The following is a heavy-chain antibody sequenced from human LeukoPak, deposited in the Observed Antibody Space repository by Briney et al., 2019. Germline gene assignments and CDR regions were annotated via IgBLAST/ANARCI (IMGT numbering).Heavy chain of an antibody. V-gene: IGHV3-30*04. CDR2: ISYDGSNK. CDR3: ARGQQLWFGELN. CDR1: GFTFNSYA. J-gene: IGHJ4*02. Sequence: GGSLRLSCAASGFTFNSYAMHWVRQAPGKGLEWVAVISYDGSNKYYADSVKGRFTISRDNSKNTLYLQMNSLRAEDTAVYYCARGQQLWFGELNWGQGTLVTVSS. D-gene: IGHD3-10*01.